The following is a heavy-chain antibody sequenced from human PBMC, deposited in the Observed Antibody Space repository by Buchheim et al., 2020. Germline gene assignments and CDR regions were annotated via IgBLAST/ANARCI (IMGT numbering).Heavy chain of an antibody. CDR1: GFTFNNAW. CDR2: IKTKSDGGTT. D-gene: IGHD3-10*01. J-gene: IGHJ3*02. CDR3: TTYSSGSYNAFDI. V-gene: IGHV3-15*01. Sequence: EVQLVESGGGLVKPGGSLRLSCAASGFTFNNAWMNWVRQAPGKGLEWVGRIKTKSDGGTTDYGAPVKGRFSISRDDSKNTLYLQMNSLKTEDTAVYYCTTYSSGSYNAFDIWGQGT.